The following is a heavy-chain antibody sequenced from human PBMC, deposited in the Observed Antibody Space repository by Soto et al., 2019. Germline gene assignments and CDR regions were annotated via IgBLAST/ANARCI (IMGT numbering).Heavy chain of an antibody. V-gene: IGHV6-1*01. CDR2: TYYRSTWYT. Sequence: PSQTLSLTCAIPGDSVSSNSAAWNWIRQSPSRGLEWLGRTYYRSTWYTDYAVSVKSRITIHPDTSKNKFSLQLNSVTPEDTAVYYCVRDRPGYYRGDYYYYGMDDWGQGTTVTVSS. CDR3: VRDRPGYYRGDYYYYGMDD. J-gene: IGHJ6*02. CDR1: GDSVSSNSAA. D-gene: IGHD3-9*01.